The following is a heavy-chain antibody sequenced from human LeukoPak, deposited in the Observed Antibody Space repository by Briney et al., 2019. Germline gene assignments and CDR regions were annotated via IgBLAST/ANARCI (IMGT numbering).Heavy chain of an antibody. D-gene: IGHD2-15*01. J-gene: IGHJ4*02. CDR2: INHGGRT. CDR3: AIPSPNCSGGSCYAY. CDR1: GGSFSGYY. Sequence: PSETLSLTCDVYGGSFSGYYWTWIRQPPGKGLEWIGEINHGGRTNYNPSLKSRVTISADTSQKQLFLKLTSVTAADTAMYYCAIPSPNCSGGSCYAYWGQGTLVTVSS. V-gene: IGHV4-34*01.